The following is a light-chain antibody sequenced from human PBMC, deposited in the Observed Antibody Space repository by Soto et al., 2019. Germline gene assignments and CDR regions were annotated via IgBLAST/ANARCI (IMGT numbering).Light chain of an antibody. CDR1: SSDVGGDNY. Sequence: QSVLTQPASVSGSPGQSITISCTGTSSDVGGDNYVSWYQQHPGKAPKLLIYGVSNRPSGVHNRCSGSKSGNTASLTISGLQAEDEADYYCRSYTSSSSLSYVFGTGTKLTVL. J-gene: IGLJ1*01. CDR3: RSYTSSSSLSYV. V-gene: IGLV2-14*01. CDR2: GVS.